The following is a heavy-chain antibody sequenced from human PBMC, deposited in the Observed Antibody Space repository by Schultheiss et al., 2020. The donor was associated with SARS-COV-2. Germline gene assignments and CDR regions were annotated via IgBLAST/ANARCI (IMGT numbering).Heavy chain of an antibody. CDR2: IYYSGST. CDR1: GGSFSGYY. J-gene: IGHJ4*02. D-gene: IGHD5-18*01. CDR3: AREEIQLWLGY. V-gene: IGHV4-59*12. Sequence: SQTLSLTCAVYGGSFSGYYWSWIRQPPGKGLEWIGYIYYSGSTNYNPSLKSRVTISVDTSKNQFSLKLSSVTAADTAVYYCAREEIQLWLGYWGQGTLVTVSS.